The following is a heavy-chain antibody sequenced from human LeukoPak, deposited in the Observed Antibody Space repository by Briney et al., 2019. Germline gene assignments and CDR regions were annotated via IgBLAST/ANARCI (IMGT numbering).Heavy chain of an antibody. V-gene: IGHV3-23*01. Sequence: GESLRLSCAASGFTFSSYAMSWVRQAPGKGLEWVSSISGSGGTIYYADSVKGRFTISRDYSKNTLYLQMNSLRAEDTAVYYCAKDWSGYDYYGQYYFDCWGQGTLVTVSS. CDR2: ISGSGGTI. CDR3: AKDWSGYDYYGQYYFDC. D-gene: IGHD5-12*01. J-gene: IGHJ4*02. CDR1: GFTFSSYA.